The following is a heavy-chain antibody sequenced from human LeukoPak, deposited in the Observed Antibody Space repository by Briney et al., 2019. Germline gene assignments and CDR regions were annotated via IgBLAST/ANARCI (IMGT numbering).Heavy chain of an antibody. D-gene: IGHD3-10*01. V-gene: IGHV3-33*01. J-gene: IGHJ4*02. CDR1: GFTFSSYG. Sequence: PGGSLRLSCAASGFTFSSYGMYWVRKAPGKGLGWVAVLWYDGSNKYYVDSVKGRFTISRDNSNNTLYLQMTSLRAEDTAVYYCARVKGRIYGSGSYTGIDYWGQGTLVTVSS. CDR3: ARVKGRIYGSGSYTGIDY. CDR2: LWYDGSNK.